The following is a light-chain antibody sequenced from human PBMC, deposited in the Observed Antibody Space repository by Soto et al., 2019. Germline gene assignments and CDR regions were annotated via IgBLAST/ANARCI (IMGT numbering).Light chain of an antibody. J-gene: IGLJ1*01. Sequence: QSALTQPASVSGSPGQSITISCTGTSSDVGGYNYVSWYQQHPGKAPKLMIYEVSNRPSGVSNRCSGSKSGNTASLTIAGLQGEDEADYYCSSYTSSSTYVFGTGTKVTVL. CDR3: SSYTSSSTYV. V-gene: IGLV2-14*01. CDR2: EVS. CDR1: SSDVGGYNY.